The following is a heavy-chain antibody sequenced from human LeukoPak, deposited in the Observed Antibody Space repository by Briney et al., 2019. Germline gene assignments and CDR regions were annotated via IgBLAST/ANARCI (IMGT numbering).Heavy chain of an antibody. CDR1: GYTFTGYY. D-gene: IGHD6-19*01. V-gene: IGHV1-2*02. J-gene: IGHJ4*02. CDR3: ARDSPLYSSGWYAPNGY. Sequence: ASVTVSCKASGYTFTGYYMHWVRQAPGQGLEWMGWINPNSGGTNYAQKFQGRVTMTRDTSISTAYMELSRLRSADTAVYYCARDSPLYSSGWYAPNGYRGQGTLVTVSS. CDR2: INPNSGGT.